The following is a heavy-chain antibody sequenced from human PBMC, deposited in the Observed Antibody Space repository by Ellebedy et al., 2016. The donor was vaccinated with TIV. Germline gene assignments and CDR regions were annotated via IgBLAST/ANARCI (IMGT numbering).Heavy chain of an antibody. J-gene: IGHJ6*02. CDR2: IYYSGST. Sequence: MPGGSLRLSCTVSGGSISSYYWSWIRQPPGKGLEWIGYIYYSGSTNYNPSLKSRVTISVDTSKNQFSLKLSSVTAADPAVYYCARSWGLGTGEYYYYGMDVWGQGTTVTVSS. D-gene: IGHD3/OR15-3a*01. CDR3: ARSWGLGTGEYYYYGMDV. V-gene: IGHV4-59*08. CDR1: GGSISSYY.